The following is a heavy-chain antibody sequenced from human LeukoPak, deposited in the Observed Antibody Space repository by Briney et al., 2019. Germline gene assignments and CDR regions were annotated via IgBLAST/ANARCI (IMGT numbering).Heavy chain of an antibody. Sequence: PGGSLRLSCAASGFTFSSYAMSWVRQAPGKGLEWVSAISGSGGSTYYADSVKGRFTISRDNSKNTLYLQMNSLRAEDTAVYYCAKDRSSSGYYLLPLRYWGQGTLVTVSS. CDR2: ISGSGGST. V-gene: IGHV3-23*01. D-gene: IGHD3-22*01. CDR3: AKDRSSSGYYLLPLRY. CDR1: GFTFSSYA. J-gene: IGHJ4*02.